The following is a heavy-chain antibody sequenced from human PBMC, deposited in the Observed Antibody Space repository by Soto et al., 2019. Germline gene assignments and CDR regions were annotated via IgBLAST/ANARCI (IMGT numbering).Heavy chain of an antibody. V-gene: IGHV3-48*03. J-gene: IGHJ6*02. Sequence: EVQLVESGGGLVQPGGSLRLSCAASGFTFSSYEMNWVRQAPGKGLEWVSYISSSGSTIYYADSVKGRFTISRDNAKNSLYLQMNSLRAEDTAVYYCARVGYNWNPRGMDVWGQGTTVTVSS. CDR2: ISSSGSTI. D-gene: IGHD1-20*01. CDR1: GFTFSSYE. CDR3: ARVGYNWNPRGMDV.